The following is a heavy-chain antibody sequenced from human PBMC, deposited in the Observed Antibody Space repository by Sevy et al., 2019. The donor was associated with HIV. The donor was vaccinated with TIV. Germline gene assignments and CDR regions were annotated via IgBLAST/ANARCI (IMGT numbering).Heavy chain of an antibody. D-gene: IGHD5-12*01. J-gene: IGHJ3*02. CDR3: ARDGSPIVATIYDAFDI. CDR2: ISYDGSNK. Sequence: GGSLRLSCAASGFTFSSYAMHWVRQAPGKGLEWVAVISYDGSNKYYADSVKGRFTISRANSKNTLYLQMNSLRAWDTAVYYCARDGSPIVATIYDAFDIWGQGTMVTVSS. V-gene: IGHV3-30-3*01. CDR1: GFTFSSYA.